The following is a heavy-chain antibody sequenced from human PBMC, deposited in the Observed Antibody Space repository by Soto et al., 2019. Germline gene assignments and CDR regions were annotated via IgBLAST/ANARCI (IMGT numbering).Heavy chain of an antibody. CDR1: VCSISSYY. CDR2: IYTSGST. Sequence: PSETLYLTCTVSVCSISSYYWSWIRQPAGKGLEWIGRIYTSGSTNYNPSLKSRVTMSVDTSKNQFSLKLSSVTAADTAVYYCAKDHEYSSQWYPDSWGQGTLVTVSS. J-gene: IGHJ5*01. V-gene: IGHV4-4*07. D-gene: IGHD6-6*01. CDR3: AKDHEYSSQWYPDS.